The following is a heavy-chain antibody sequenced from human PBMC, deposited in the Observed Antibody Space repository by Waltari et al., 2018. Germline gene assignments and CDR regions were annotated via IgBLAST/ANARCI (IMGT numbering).Heavy chain of an antibody. CDR1: GGSISSSSYY. J-gene: IGHJ6*02. D-gene: IGHD5-12*01. CDR3: AREGYSGYDAYYYYGMDV. V-gene: IGHV4-39*07. Sequence: QLQLQESGPGLVKPSETLSLTCTVSGGSISSSSYYWGWIRQPPGQGLEWIGSIYYSGSTYYNPSLKSRVTISVDTSKNQFSLKLSSVTAADTAVYYCAREGYSGYDAYYYYGMDVWGQGTTVTVSS. CDR2: IYYSGST.